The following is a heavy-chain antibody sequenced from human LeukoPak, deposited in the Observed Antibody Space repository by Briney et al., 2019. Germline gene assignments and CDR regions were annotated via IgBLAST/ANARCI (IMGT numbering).Heavy chain of an antibody. CDR2: ISGSGGST. V-gene: IGHV3-23*01. Sequence: GGSLRLSCAASGFTFSSYAMSWVRQAPGKGLEWVSAISGSGGSTYYADSAKGRFTISRDNSKNTLYLQMNSLRAEDTAVYYCAKKPEDSIAAAPEFDYWGQGTLVTVSS. CDR1: GFTFSSYA. CDR3: AKKPEDSIAAAPEFDY. J-gene: IGHJ4*02. D-gene: IGHD6-13*01.